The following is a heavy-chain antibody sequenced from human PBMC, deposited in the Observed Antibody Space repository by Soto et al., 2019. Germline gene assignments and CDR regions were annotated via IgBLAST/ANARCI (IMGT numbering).Heavy chain of an antibody. CDR2: ISWNSGSI. J-gene: IGHJ6*02. D-gene: IGHD3-22*01. V-gene: IGHV3-9*01. CDR3: AKHSEGYYYDSSGYSSRSMDV. Sequence: EVQLVESGGGLVQPGRSLRLSCVASGFTFDDYAMHWVRQAPGKGLEWVSGISWNSGSIDYADSVKGRFIISRDNAKNSLYLLMNSLRAEDTALYYCAKHSEGYYYDSSGYSSRSMDVWGHGTTVTVSS. CDR1: GFTFDDYA.